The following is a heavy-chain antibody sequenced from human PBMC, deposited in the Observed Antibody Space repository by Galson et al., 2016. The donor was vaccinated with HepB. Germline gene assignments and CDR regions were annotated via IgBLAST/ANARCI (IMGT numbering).Heavy chain of an antibody. J-gene: IGHJ4*02. V-gene: IGHV3-23*01. CDR3: AKIKGRWIADY. D-gene: IGHD5-12*01. CDR2: ISGSGGNT. Sequence: SLRLSRAASGFTFSSYGMSWVRQAPRKGLEWVSGISGSGGNTYYADSVKGRFTISRDNSKNTLYLQMNSLRAEDTAVYYCAKIKGRWIADYWGQGTLGTVSS. CDR1: GFTFSSYG.